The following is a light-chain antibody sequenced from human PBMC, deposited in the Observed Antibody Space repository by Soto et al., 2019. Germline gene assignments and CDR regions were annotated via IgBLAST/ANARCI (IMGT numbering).Light chain of an antibody. J-gene: IGLJ2*01. CDR2: EVN. V-gene: IGLV2-23*02. Sequence: QSALTQPASVSGSPGQSITISCTGTSSDVGSYNHVSWYQQFPGKAPKVMIYEVNKRPSGVSNRFSGSKSGDTASLTISGLQAEDEADYYCCSHTSSRAFMAFGGGTKLTVL. CDR1: SSDVGSYNH. CDR3: CSHTSSRAFMA.